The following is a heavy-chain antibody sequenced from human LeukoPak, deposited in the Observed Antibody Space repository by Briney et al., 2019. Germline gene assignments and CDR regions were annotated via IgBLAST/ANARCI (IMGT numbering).Heavy chain of an antibody. CDR2: MNPNSVNT. V-gene: IGHV1-8*03. Sequence: ASVKVSCKASGYTFTSYDINWVRQATGQGLEWMGWMNPNSVNTGYAQKFQGRVTITKNTSISTAYMELSSLRSDDTAVYYCARAATRGSSGWYVNYYYYMDVWGKGTTVTISS. CDR1: GYTFTSYD. CDR3: ARAATRGSSGWYVNYYYYMDV. J-gene: IGHJ6*03. D-gene: IGHD6-19*01.